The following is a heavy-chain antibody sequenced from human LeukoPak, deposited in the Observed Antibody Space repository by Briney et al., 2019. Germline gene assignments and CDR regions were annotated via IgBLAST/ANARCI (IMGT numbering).Heavy chain of an antibody. Sequence: GSSVKVSCKASGGTFSSYAISWVRQAPGQGLEWMGGIIPIFGTANYAQKFQGRVTITADESTSTAYMELSSLRSEDTAVYYCARDLRDFWSGLQFHYWGQGTLVTVSS. J-gene: IGHJ4*02. CDR1: GGTFSSYA. V-gene: IGHV1-69*01. CDR2: IIPIFGTA. CDR3: ARDLRDFWSGLQFHY. D-gene: IGHD3-3*01.